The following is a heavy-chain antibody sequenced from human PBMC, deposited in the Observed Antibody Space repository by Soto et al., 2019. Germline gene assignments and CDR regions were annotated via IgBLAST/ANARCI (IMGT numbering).Heavy chain of an antibody. V-gene: IGHV3-23*01. CDR2: FSATSENT. D-gene: IGHD6-19*01. J-gene: IGHJ4*02. CDR3: AKARDQQWVRLPFDF. CDR1: GFFFSSYT. Sequence: EVQLLESGGGLVQPGGSLRLSCVGSGFFFSSYTMTWVRQAPGKGLEWVSSFSATSENTYYADSVRGRFTISRDNSKHTLFLQMNSLTAEDTAMYYCAKARDQQWVRLPFDFWGQGILVIVSS.